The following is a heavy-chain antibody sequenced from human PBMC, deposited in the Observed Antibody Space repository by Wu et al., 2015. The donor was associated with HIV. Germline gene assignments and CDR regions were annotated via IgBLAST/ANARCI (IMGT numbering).Heavy chain of an antibody. J-gene: IGHJ5*02. V-gene: IGHV1-2*02. CDR3: ARGNYDFWAAHFADNWFDP. Sequence: QVQLVQSGAEVKKPGASVKVSCKASGYTFTGYYMHWVRQAPGQGLEWMGWINPNSGGTNYAQTFQGRVTLTRDTSFSTAYMNLISLTSDDTAVYYCARGNYDFWAAHFADNWFDPWGQGTLVTVSS. CDR1: GYTFTGYY. D-gene: IGHD3-3*01. CDR2: INPNSGGT.